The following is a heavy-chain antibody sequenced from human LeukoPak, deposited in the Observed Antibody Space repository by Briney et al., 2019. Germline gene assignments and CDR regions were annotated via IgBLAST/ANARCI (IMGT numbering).Heavy chain of an antibody. V-gene: IGHV3-23*01. Sequence: GGSLRLSCAASGFTFSSYAMSWVRQAPGKGLEWVSAISGSAGSTFYADSVKGRFTISRDNSKNTLYLQMNSLRAEDTAVYYCARAAGGYYDSRGVPDDYWGQGTLVTVSS. CDR3: ARAAGGYYDSRGVPDDY. CDR1: GFTFSSYA. D-gene: IGHD3-22*01. CDR2: ISGSAGST. J-gene: IGHJ4*02.